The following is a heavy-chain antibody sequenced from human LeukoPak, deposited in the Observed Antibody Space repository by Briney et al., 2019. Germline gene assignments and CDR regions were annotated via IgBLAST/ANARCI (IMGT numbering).Heavy chain of an antibody. D-gene: IGHD3-9*01. CDR2: ISGSGGST. CDR1: GFTFSSYA. V-gene: IGHV3-23*01. CDR3: AKDIFSPPFYHYMDV. J-gene: IGHJ6*03. Sequence: GGSLRLSCAASGFTFSSYAMSWVRQAPGKGLEWVSAISGSGGSTYYADSVKGRFTISRDNSKNTLYLQMNSLRAEDTAMYYCAKDIFSPPFYHYMDVWGKGTTVTISS.